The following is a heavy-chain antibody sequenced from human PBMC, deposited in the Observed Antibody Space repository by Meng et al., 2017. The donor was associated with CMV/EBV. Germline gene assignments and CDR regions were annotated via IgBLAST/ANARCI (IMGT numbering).Heavy chain of an antibody. CDR2: ISSSSSYI. V-gene: IGHV3-21*01. CDR1: GFTFSNYS. D-gene: IGHD3-16*01. CDR3: VSFHRGEIYYGMDV. Sequence: GESLKISCAASGFTFSNYSMNWVRQAPGKGLEWVSSISSSSSYIYYADSVKGRFTISRDNAKNSLYLQMNSLRAEDTAVYYCVSFHRGEIYYGMDVWGQGTTVTVSS. J-gene: IGHJ6*02.